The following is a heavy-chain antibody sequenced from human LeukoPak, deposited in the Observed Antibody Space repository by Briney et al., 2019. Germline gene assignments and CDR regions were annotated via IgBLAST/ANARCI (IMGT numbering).Heavy chain of an antibody. CDR1: GGPISSGGYS. CDR3: ARSGYGSGSYSNWFDP. D-gene: IGHD3-10*01. CDR2: IYHSGST. J-gene: IGHJ5*02. Sequence: SETLSLTCAVSGGPISSGGYSWSWIRQPPGKGLEWIGYIYHSGSTYYNPSLKSRVTISVDRSKNQFSLKLSSVTAADTAVYYCARSGYGSGSYSNWFDPWGQGTLVTVSS. V-gene: IGHV4-30-2*01.